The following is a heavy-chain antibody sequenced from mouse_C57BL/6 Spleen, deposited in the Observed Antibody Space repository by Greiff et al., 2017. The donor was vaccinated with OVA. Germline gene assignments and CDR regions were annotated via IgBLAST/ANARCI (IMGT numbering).Heavy chain of an antibody. J-gene: IGHJ2*01. Sequence: QVQLQQSGAELVRPGASVTLSCKASGYTFTDYEMHWVKQTPVHGLEWIGAIDPETGGTAYNQKFKGKAILTADKSSSTAYMELRSLTSEDSAVYYCTQGPVATGYFDYWGQGTTLTVSS. CDR2: IDPETGGT. D-gene: IGHD1-1*01. V-gene: IGHV1-15*01. CDR1: GYTFTDYE. CDR3: TQGPVATGYFDY.